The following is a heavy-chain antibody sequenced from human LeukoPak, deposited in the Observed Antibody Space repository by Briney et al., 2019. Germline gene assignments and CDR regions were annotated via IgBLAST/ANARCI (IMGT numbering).Heavy chain of an antibody. CDR2: ISSSSSYI. V-gene: IGHV3-21*01. Sequence: KPGGSLRLSCAASGFTFSSYSMNWVRQAPGKGLEWVSSISSSSSYIYYADSVKGRFTISRDNSKNTLYLQMNSLRAEDTAVYYCAKDGVDGAAAGGLAVWGQGTLVTVSS. J-gene: IGHJ4*02. CDR1: GFTFSSYS. CDR3: AKDGVDGAAAGGLAV. D-gene: IGHD6-13*01.